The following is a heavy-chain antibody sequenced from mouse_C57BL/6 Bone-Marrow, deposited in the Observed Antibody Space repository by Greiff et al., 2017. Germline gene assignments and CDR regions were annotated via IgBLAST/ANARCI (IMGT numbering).Heavy chain of an antibody. D-gene: IGHD1-1*01. CDR1: GYTFTSYW. J-gene: IGHJ3*01. CDR3: ASYSWFAY. Sequence: QVQLQQPGAELVKPGASVKVSCKASGYTFTSYWMHWVKQRPGQGLEWIGRIHPSDSDTNYNQQFKGKATLTVAKSSSTAYMQLSSLTSEGSAVYYCASYSWFAYWGQGTLVTVSA. CDR2: IHPSDSDT. V-gene: IGHV1-74*01.